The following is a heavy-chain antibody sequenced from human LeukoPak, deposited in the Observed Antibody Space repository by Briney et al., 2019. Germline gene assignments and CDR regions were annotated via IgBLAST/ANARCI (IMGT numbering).Heavy chain of an antibody. CDR1: GYTFTGYY. Sequence: ASVQVSCKASGYTFTGYYMHWVRQAPGQGLEWMGWINSNSGDTNYAQKFQGRLTVTRDTSISTAYMELSGLTSDDTAVYYCARDPVGGTHYFDYWGQGTLVTVSS. J-gene: IGHJ4*02. D-gene: IGHD1-26*01. V-gene: IGHV1-2*02. CDR3: ARDPVGGTHYFDY. CDR2: INSNSGDT.